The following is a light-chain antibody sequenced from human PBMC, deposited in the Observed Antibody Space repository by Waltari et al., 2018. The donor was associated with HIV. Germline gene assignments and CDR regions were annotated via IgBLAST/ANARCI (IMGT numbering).Light chain of an antibody. Sequence: QSVLTLSASASGTHGRRLTISCSGSSSNLGSNYVYWYQQPPGTAPKLLIYRNNQRPSGVPDRFSGSKSGTSASLAINGLRSEDEADYYCAAWDDSPYVFGTGTKVTVL. CDR3: AAWDDSPYV. J-gene: IGLJ1*01. CDR1: SSNLGSNY. CDR2: RNN. V-gene: IGLV1-47*01.